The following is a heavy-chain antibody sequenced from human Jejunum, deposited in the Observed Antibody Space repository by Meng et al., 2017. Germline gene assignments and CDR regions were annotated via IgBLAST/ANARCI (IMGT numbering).Heavy chain of an antibody. V-gene: IGHV1-3*01. CDR3: ARNTVGTTTLDY. Sequence: QDQLVESGAEMKKPGASVKVSCKASGYSFTTYAIHWVRQAPGQGLEWMGWINVDTGDTRYSQKFQGRLTITRDTSASTAYLELSSLTSEDTAVYYCARNTVGTTTLDYWGQGTLVTASS. J-gene: IGHJ4*02. CDR1: GYSFTTYA. D-gene: IGHD1-26*01. CDR2: INVDTGDT.